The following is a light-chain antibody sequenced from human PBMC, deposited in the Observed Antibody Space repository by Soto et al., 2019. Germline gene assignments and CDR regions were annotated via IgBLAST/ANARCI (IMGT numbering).Light chain of an antibody. CDR3: QQYYAGRT. Sequence: DIVMTQSPDSLAVSLGERATINCKSSQSVLYSSNNKNYLAWYQQKPGQPPKLLIYWASTRESGVPDRFTGSGSRTDFTLTISSLQAEDVAVYYCQQYYAGRTFGQGTKVEIK. CDR2: WAS. J-gene: IGKJ1*01. CDR1: QSVLYSSNNKNY. V-gene: IGKV4-1*01.